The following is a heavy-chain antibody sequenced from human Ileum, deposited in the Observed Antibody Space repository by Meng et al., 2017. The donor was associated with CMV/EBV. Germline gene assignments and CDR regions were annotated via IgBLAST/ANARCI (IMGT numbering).Heavy chain of an antibody. CDR1: GGSIGSGDYY. CDR3: AREMSRTGFFGY. D-gene: IGHD1-1*01. CDR2: IHISGAT. V-gene: IGHV4-61*02. J-gene: IGHJ4*02. Sequence: QGQLQESGPGLVEPSETLSLTCTVSGGSIGSGDYYWSWIRQPAGKGLEWIGRIHISGATNYNPSLKSRVTMSVDTSKNQFSLKVRSVTAADTAVYYCAREMSRTGFFGYWGQGNLVTVSS.